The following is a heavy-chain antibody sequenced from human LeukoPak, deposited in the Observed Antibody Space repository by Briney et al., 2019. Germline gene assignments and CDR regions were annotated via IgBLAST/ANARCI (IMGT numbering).Heavy chain of an antibody. CDR1: GGSISSHY. J-gene: IGHJ6*03. V-gene: IGHV4-59*11. Sequence: SETLSLTCTVSGGSISSHYWSWIRQPPGKGLEWIGYIYYSGSTNYNPSLKSRVTISVDTSKNQFSLKLSSVTAADTAVYYCARVAKYYDFWSGYNYYYYMDVWGKGTTVTVSS. D-gene: IGHD3-3*01. CDR2: IYYSGST. CDR3: ARVAKYYDFWSGYNYYYYMDV.